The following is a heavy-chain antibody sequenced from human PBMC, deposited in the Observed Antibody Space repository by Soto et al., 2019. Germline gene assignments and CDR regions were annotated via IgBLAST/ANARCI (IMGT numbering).Heavy chain of an antibody. CDR2: IIPIFGTA. CDR1: GGTNSRYA. Sequence: SVKVSCKASGGTNSRYAISWVRQAPGQGLEWMGGIIPIFGTANYAQKFQGRVTITADESTSTAYMELSSLRSEDTAVYYCARGSYYGSGSYYSTGYGMDVWGQGTTVTVSS. J-gene: IGHJ6*02. CDR3: ARGSYYGSGSYYSTGYGMDV. D-gene: IGHD3-10*01. V-gene: IGHV1-69*13.